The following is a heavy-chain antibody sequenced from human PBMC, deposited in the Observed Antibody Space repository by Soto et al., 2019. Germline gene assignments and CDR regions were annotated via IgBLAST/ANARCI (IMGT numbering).Heavy chain of an antibody. D-gene: IGHD2-15*01. V-gene: IGHV3-7*01. J-gene: IGHJ4*02. Sequence: EVQLVESGGGLVQPGGSLRLSCAASGFTFSSYWMSWVRQAPGKGLEWVANIKQDGSEKYYVDSVKGRFTISRDNAKNSLYLHMNSRRAEDPAVYYCARARCSGGSCYSVGGQGTLVTVAS. CDR3: ARARCSGGSCYSV. CDR2: IKQDGSEK. CDR1: GFTFSSYW.